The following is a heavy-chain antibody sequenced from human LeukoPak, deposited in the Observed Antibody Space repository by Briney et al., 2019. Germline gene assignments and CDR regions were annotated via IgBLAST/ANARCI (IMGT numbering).Heavy chain of an antibody. CDR3: ARQYYYDSTGLQYYFDY. D-gene: IGHD3-22*01. CDR2: ISSSGGNT. CDR1: VFTFSIYA. V-gene: IGHV3-23*01. Sequence: PGGSLRLSCAPSVFTFSIYAMRGARHAPGEGLEWVTAISSSGGNTYHADPVKGRFTLSRDNSKNTLYLQMNSLRAEDTAVYYGARQYYYDSTGLQYYFDYWGQGTLVTVSS. J-gene: IGHJ4*02.